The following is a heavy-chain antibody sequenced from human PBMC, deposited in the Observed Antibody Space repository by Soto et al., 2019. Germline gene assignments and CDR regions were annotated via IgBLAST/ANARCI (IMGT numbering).Heavy chain of an antibody. CDR3: ARAYEDYYDSSGPGY. V-gene: IGHV3-30-3*01. CDR2: ISYDGSNR. Sequence: GGSLRLSXAASGFTFSSYAMHWVRQAPGKGLEWVAVISYDGSNRYYADSVKGRFTISRDNSKNTLYLQMNSLRAEDTAVYYCARAYEDYYDSSGPGYWGQGTLVTVSS. CDR1: GFTFSSYA. D-gene: IGHD3-22*01. J-gene: IGHJ4*02.